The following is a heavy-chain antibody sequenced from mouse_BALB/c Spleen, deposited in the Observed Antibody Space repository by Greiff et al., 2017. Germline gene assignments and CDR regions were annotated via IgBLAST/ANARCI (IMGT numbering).Heavy chain of an antibody. Sequence: EVQVVESGGGLVQPGGSLKLSCAASGFTFSSYTMSWVRQTPEKRLEWVAYISNGGGSTYYPDTVKGRFTISRDNAKNTLYLQMSSLKSEDTAMYYCARGGTSYAMDYWGQGTSVTVSS. V-gene: IGHV5-12-2*01. CDR1: GFTFSSYT. CDR2: ISNGGGST. CDR3: ARGGTSYAMDY. J-gene: IGHJ4*01. D-gene: IGHD3-3*01.